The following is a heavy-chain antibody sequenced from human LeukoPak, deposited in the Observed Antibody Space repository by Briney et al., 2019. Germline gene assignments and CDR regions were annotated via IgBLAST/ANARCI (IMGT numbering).Heavy chain of an antibody. D-gene: IGHD3-22*01. CDR2: INAGNGNT. CDR3: ARLLPLRYDSSGYYSNDY. V-gene: IGHV1-3*01. Sequence: ASVKVSCKASGYTFTGYYMHWVRQAPGQGLEWMGWINAGNGNTKYSQKFQGRVTITRDTSASTAYMELSSLRSEDTAVYYCARLLPLRYDSSGYYSNDYWGQGTLVTVSS. J-gene: IGHJ4*02. CDR1: GYTFTGYY.